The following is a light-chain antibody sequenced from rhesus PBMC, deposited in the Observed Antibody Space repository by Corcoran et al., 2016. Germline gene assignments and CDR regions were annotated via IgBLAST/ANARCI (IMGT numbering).Light chain of an antibody. J-gene: IGKJ1*01. CDR2: AAT. CDR3: QQYKSYPPT. Sequence: DIQMTQSPSSLSASVGDTVTITCRASQGISSYLNWFQQKPGKATKLLIYAATTLQSGVPSRFSGSGSGTDFTLTISSLQPEDFATYYCQQYKSYPPTFGQGTKGEIK. V-gene: IGKV1-28*02. CDR1: QGISSY.